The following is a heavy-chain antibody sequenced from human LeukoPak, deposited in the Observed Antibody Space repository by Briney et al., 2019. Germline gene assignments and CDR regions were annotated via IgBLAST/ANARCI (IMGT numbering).Heavy chain of an antibody. D-gene: IGHD4-17*01. V-gene: IGHV1-2*02. CDR2: INPNSGGT. J-gene: IGHJ4*02. CDR3: AREPDYGDFALPDY. CDR1: GYTFTGYY. Sequence: ALVKVSCKASGYTFTGYYIHWVRQAPAQGLEWMGRINPNSGGTSYAQKFQGRVTVTRDTSITTAYMELSRLRSDDTAVYYCAREPDYGDFALPDYWGQGTLVTVSS.